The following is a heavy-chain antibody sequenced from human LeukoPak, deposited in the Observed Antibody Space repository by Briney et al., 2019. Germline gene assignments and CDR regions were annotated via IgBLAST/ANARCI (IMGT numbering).Heavy chain of an antibody. CDR2: IKSKTDGGTT. D-gene: IGHD3-9*01. Sequence: GGSLRLSCAASGFTFSNAWIRWVRQAPGKGLEWVGRIKSKTDGGTTDYAAPVKGRFTISRDDSKNTLYLQMNSLKTEDTAVCYCTTDLYYDILTGYYREGYWGQGTLVTVSS. CDR3: TTDLYYDILTGYYREGY. CDR1: GFTFSNAW. V-gene: IGHV3-15*01. J-gene: IGHJ4*02.